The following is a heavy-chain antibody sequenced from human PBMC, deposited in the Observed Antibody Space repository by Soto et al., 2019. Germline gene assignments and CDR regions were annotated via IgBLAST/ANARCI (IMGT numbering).Heavy chain of an antibody. D-gene: IGHD5-12*01. CDR2: IYYSGST. CDR3: ARDGYNFEGYYYGMDV. J-gene: IGHJ6*02. Sequence: SETLSLTCTVSGGSISSSSYYWGWIRQPPGKGLDWIGSIYYSGSTYYNPSLKSRVTISVDTFKNQFSLKLSSVTAADTAVYNCARDGYNFEGYYYGMDVWGQGTTVTVSS. V-gene: IGHV4-39*02. CDR1: GGSISSSSYY.